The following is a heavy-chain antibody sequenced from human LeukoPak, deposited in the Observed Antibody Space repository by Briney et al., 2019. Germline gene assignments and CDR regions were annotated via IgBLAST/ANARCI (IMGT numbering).Heavy chain of an antibody. CDR1: GGTFSSYA. V-gene: IGHV1-69*01. J-gene: IGHJ4*02. Sequence: ASVKVSCKASGGTFSSYAISWVRQAPGQGLEWMGGIIPIFGTANYAQKFQGRVTITADESTSTAYMELSSLRSEDTAVYYCARGGCSSTSCYDGYWGQGTLVTVPS. CDR2: IIPIFGTA. D-gene: IGHD2-2*01. CDR3: ARGGCSSTSCYDGY.